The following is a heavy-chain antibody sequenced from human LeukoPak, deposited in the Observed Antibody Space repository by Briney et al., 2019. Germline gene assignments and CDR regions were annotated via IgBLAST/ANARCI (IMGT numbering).Heavy chain of an antibody. V-gene: IGHV3-23*01. CDR1: GFTFSNYA. CDR2: ISGSGGSI. J-gene: IGHJ4*02. D-gene: IGHD1-26*01. CDR3: AKHPIVGATGNFDY. Sequence: GGSLRLSCAASGFTFSNYAMSWVRQAPGKGLEWVSDISGSGGSIYYADSVKGRFTISRDNSKDTLDLQMNSLRAEDTAVYYCAKHPIVGATGNFDYWGQGTLVTVSS.